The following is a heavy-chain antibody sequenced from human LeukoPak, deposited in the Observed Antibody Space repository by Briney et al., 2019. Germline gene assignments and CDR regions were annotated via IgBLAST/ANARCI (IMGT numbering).Heavy chain of an antibody. J-gene: IGHJ4*02. CDR2: ISGSGGST. Sequence: GGSLRLSCAASGFTFSSYAMSWVRQAPGKGLEWVSAISGSGGSTYYADSVKGRFTISRDNAKNSLYLQMNSLRAEDTAVYYCARKRVVDYYGSGSYYSLDYWGQGTLVTVSS. CDR3: ARKRVVDYYGSGSYYSLDY. CDR1: GFTFSSYA. D-gene: IGHD3-10*01. V-gene: IGHV3-23*01.